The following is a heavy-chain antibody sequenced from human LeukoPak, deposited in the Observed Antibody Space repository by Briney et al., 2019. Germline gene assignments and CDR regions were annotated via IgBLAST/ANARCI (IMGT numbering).Heavy chain of an antibody. CDR3: ARDRSSAYYRDYFDY. D-gene: IGHD3-16*01. CDR2: IYKSGNT. CDR1: SGSIGNYY. V-gene: IGHV4-4*07. Sequence: PSETPSLTCTVSSGSIGNYYWSWIRQPAGKGLEWIGRIYKSGNTNYSPSFESRVTMSVDTSKNRFSLKLTSVTAADTALYYCARDRSSAYYRDYFDYWGQGILVTVFS. J-gene: IGHJ4*02.